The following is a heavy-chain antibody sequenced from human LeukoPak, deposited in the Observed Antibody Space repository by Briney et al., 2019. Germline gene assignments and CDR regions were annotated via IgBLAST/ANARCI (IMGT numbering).Heavy chain of an antibody. Sequence: SETLSLTCTVSGGSISSYYWSWIRQPAGKGLEWIGRIYTSGSTNYNPSLKSRVTMSVDTSKNQFSLNLSSVTAADTAVYYCAREPTSGREPTSGRPLDYWGQGTLVTVSS. J-gene: IGHJ4*02. CDR2: IYTSGST. CDR1: GGSISSYY. V-gene: IGHV4-4*07. D-gene: IGHD5-12*01. CDR3: AREPTSGREPTSGRPLDY.